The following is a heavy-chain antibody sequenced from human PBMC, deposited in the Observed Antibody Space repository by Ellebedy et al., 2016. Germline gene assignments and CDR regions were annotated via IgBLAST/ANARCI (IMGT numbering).Heavy chain of an antibody. CDR2: INGRGDKT. CDR3: RPGHYFDH. Sequence: GGSLRLSXAASGFAFSNFFMTWVRQAPGKGLEWVSTINGRGDKTDFADSVRGRFTISRDNSQDTLYLHMRSLRAEDTAVYFCRPGHYFDHWGQGTLVTVSS. J-gene: IGHJ4*02. CDR1: GFAFSNFF. V-gene: IGHV3-23*01.